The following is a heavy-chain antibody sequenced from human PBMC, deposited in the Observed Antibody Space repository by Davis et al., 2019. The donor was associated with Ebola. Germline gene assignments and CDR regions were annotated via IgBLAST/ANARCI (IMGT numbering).Heavy chain of an antibody. Sequence: ASVKVSCKAFGYTFTNYYVHWVRQAPGQGLEWMGGINPSAGYTNYAQKFQGRVTITRDTSTSTVYMEVRRLRSDDTAVYYCARDGPDYYGLDVWGQGTAVTVSS. J-gene: IGHJ6*02. CDR3: ARDGPDYYGLDV. V-gene: IGHV1-46*01. CDR1: GYTFTNYY. CDR2: INPSAGYT.